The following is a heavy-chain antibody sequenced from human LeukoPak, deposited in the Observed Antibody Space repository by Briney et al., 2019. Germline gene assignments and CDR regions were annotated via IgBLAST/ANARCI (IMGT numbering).Heavy chain of an antibody. CDR2: IYYSGST. V-gene: IGHV4-59*01. CDR3: ARASIQGAAAGIAG. Sequence: SSETPSLTCTVSGGSISSYYWSWIRQPPGKGLEWIGYIYYSGSTNYNPSLKSRVTISVDTSKNQFSLKLSSVTAADTAVYYCARASIQGAAAGIAGWGQGTLVTVSS. D-gene: IGHD6-13*01. CDR1: GGSISSYY. J-gene: IGHJ4*02.